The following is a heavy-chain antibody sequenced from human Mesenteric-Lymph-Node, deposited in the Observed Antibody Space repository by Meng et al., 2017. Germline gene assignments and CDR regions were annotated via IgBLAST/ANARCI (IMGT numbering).Heavy chain of an antibody. V-gene: IGHV4-31*03. CDR2: IYYSGST. CDR3: ARVDSSGYFLDY. D-gene: IGHD3-22*01. Sequence: QGQLQESGPGRGKTSQTRSLTCTVSGGSSSSGGHSWSWIRQHPGKGLEWIAYIYYSGSTYYNPSLKSRVILSVDTSKNQFSLKLSSVTAADTAVYYCARVDSSGYFLDYWGQGTLVTVSS. CDR1: GGSSSSGGHS. J-gene: IGHJ4*01.